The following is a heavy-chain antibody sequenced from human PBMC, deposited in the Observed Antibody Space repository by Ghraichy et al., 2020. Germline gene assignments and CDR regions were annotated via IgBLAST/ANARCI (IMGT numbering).Heavy chain of an antibody. CDR2: IYYSGST. V-gene: IGHV4-59*01. J-gene: IGHJ4*02. CDR1: GGSISSYY. Sequence: SETLSLTCTVSGGSISSYYWSWIRQPPGKGLEWIGYIYYSGSTNYNPSLKSRVTISVDTSKNQFSLKLSSVTAADTAVYYCARTSIGQGGEPLILWSTYFDYWGQGALVTVSS. CDR3: ARTSIGQGGEPLILWSTYFDY. D-gene: IGHD2-21*01.